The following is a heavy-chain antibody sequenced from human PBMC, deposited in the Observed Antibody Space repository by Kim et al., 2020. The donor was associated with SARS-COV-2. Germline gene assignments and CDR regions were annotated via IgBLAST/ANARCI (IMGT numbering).Heavy chain of an antibody. CDR1: GFTFSSYE. J-gene: IGHJ4*02. CDR3: ARESDVASNDS. CDR2: ISPSGSTI. D-gene: IGHD6-19*01. V-gene: IGHV3-48*03. Sequence: GGSLRLSCAASGFTFSSYEMNWVRQAPGKGREWVWYISPSGSTIKYADSVKAPSTLSRNNAKNSRYLQMNSLRAEDTAVYYCARESDVASNDSWGQRTLGTVSS.